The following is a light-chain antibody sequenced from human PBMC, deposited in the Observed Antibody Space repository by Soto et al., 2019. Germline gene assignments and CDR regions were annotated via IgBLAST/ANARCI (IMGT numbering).Light chain of an antibody. V-gene: IGKV1-5*01. CDR2: DVS. Sequence: DIHMTQAPSTLSASVGDRVTITCRASQSINAWLAWYQQKPGKAPKLLIYDVSTLASGVPSRISGSGSGTDSTLTISSLQPEDFATYYCQQLNSYPLPFGGGTKVDTK. CDR3: QQLNSYPLP. CDR1: QSINAW. J-gene: IGKJ4*01.